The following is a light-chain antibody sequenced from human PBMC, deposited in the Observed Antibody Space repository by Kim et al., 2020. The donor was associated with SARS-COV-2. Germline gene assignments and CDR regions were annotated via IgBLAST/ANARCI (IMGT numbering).Light chain of an antibody. J-gene: IGLJ1*01. CDR1: SSDVGGYNY. CDR2: EVN. CDR3: SSYAGSNNV. V-gene: IGLV2-8*01. Sequence: PGQSVTISCTGTSSDVGGYNYVSWYQQHPGKAPKLMIFEVNKRPSGVPDRFSGSKSGNTASLTVSGLQAEDEADYYCSSYAGSNNVFGTGTKVIVL.